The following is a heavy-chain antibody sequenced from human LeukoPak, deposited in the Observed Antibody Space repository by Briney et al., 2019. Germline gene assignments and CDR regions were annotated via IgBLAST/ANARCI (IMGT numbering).Heavy chain of an antibody. CDR2: ISSSSSTI. Sequence: QSGGSLRLSCAASGFTFSSYSMNWVRQAPGRGLEWVSYISSSSSTIYYADSVKGRFTISRDNAKNSLYLQMNSLRAEDTAVYYCAGGPYSGSYYEPNFDYWGQGTLVTVSS. CDR3: AGGPYSGSYYEPNFDY. D-gene: IGHD1-26*01. J-gene: IGHJ4*02. V-gene: IGHV3-48*01. CDR1: GFTFSSYS.